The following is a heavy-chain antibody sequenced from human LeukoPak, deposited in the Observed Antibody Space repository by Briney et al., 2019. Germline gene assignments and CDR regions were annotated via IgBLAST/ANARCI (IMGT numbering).Heavy chain of an antibody. D-gene: IGHD6-25*01. Sequence: GGSLTLTCTLSGASVTDTLIYWVRQAPRKGPHWVALIYIDGRTVYTDSVKGRFTISRDNSKNMVYLQMNSLRSEDSALYYCVRDRAATQAWAELDLWGQGTLVTVSS. CDR2: IYIDGRT. J-gene: IGHJ5*02. CDR1: GASVTDTL. V-gene: IGHV3-66*02. CDR3: VRDRAATQAWAELDL.